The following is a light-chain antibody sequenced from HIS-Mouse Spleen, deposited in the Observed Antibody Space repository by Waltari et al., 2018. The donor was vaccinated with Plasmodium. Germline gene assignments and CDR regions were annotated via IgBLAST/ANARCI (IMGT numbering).Light chain of an antibody. Sequence: DIQMTQSPSSLSASVGDRVTITCRASQGISNYLAWYQQKPGKVPKLLIYAASTLQSGVPSRFSCSGSGTDFTLTISSLQPEDVATDYCQKYNSAPPWTFGQGTKVEIK. CDR3: QKYNSAPPWT. CDR2: AAS. J-gene: IGKJ1*01. V-gene: IGKV1-27*01. CDR1: QGISNY.